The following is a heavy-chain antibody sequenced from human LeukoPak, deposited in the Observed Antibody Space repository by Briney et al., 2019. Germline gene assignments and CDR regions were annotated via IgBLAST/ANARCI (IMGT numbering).Heavy chain of an antibody. D-gene: IGHD1-26*01. V-gene: IGHV7-4-1*02. CDR1: GYTFTSYA. CDR2: INTNTGNP. Sequence: ASVKVSCKASGYTFTSYAMNWVRQAPGQGLEWMGWINTNTGNPTYAQGFTGRFVFSLDTSVSTAYLQISSLKAEDTAVYYCARDLQWELRYPGAFDIWGQGTMVTVSS. CDR3: ARDLQWELRYPGAFDI. J-gene: IGHJ3*02.